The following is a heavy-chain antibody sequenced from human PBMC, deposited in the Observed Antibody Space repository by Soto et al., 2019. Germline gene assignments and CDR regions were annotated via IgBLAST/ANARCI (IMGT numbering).Heavy chain of an antibody. CDR1: GGSFSGYY. J-gene: IGHJ4*02. D-gene: IGHD3-9*01. CDR3: ARGANHYDILTGLDY. Sequence: SETLSLTCAVYGGSFSGYYWSWIRQPPGKGLEWIGEINHSGSTNYNPSLKSRVTISVDTSKNQFSLKLSSVTAADTAVYYCARGANHYDILTGLDYWGQGTLVTVSS. V-gene: IGHV4-34*01. CDR2: INHSGST.